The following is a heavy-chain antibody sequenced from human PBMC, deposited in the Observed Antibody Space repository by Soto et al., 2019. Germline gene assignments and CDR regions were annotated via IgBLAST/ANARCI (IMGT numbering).Heavy chain of an antibody. CDR2: IYDSVNT. CDR3: ARVDHRGYFAILTDY. Sequence: TLSLTCTVSGDSLSSGGHYWSWIRQHPGKGLEWIGHIYDSVNTYYSPSLRSRVTISADMSKNQFSLNLRSVTAADTAVYYCARVDHRGYFAILTDYWGQGTLVTVSS. J-gene: IGHJ4*02. D-gene: IGHD3-9*01. V-gene: IGHV4-31*03. CDR1: GDSLSSGGHY.